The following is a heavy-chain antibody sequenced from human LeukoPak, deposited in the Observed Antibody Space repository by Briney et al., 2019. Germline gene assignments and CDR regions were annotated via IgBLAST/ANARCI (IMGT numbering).Heavy chain of an antibody. D-gene: IGHD3-22*01. V-gene: IGHV3-48*02. CDR3: ARSPITTGIYFDH. CDR2: ISSTSSAI. J-gene: IGHJ4*02. Sequence: GGSLRLSCTASGFTVSSNYMTWVRQAPGKGLEWVSYISSTSSAIYYADSVKGRFTISRDNAKNSLFLQINSLRDEDTGVYYCARSPITTGIYFDHWGQGTLVTVSS. CDR1: GFTVSSNY.